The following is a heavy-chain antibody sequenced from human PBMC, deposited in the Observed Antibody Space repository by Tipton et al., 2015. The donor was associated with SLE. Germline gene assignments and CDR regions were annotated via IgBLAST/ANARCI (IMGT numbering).Heavy chain of an antibody. CDR1: GYSIGSNP. J-gene: IGHJ3*02. D-gene: IGHD4-17*01. CDR2: INPKSGDT. CDR3: ARGGYGDYTWAFDI. Sequence: QLVQSGSELKRPGASVKISCRASGYSIGSNPIVWVRQAPGQGLEWMGWINPKSGDTNFAQKFQGRVTMTRDTSITTVYMELRSLRSDDTAVYYCARGGYGDYTWAFDIWGQGTMVTVSS. V-gene: IGHV1-2*02.